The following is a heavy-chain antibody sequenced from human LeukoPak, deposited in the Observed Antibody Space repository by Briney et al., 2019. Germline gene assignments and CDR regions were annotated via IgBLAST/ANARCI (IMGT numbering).Heavy chain of an antibody. CDR2: IIPIFGTA. CDR1: GGTFSSYA. CDR3: AATRGRYDSSGYLTDAFDI. Sequence: SVKVSCKASGGTFSSYAISWARQAPGQGLEWMGGIIPIFGTANYAQKFQGRVTITTDESTSTAYMELSSLRSEDTAVYYCAATRGRYDSSGYLTDAFDIWGQGTMVTVSS. D-gene: IGHD3-22*01. J-gene: IGHJ3*02. V-gene: IGHV1-69*05.